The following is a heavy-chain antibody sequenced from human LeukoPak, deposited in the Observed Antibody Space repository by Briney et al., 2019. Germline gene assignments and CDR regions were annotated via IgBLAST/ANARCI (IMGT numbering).Heavy chain of an antibody. J-gene: IGHJ3*02. D-gene: IGHD3-10*01. CDR3: ARGIQPPKYYGSGSDTFDI. Sequence: GGSLRLSCAASGFTFSNYGIHWVRQAPGKGLEWVAVISYDGSNKYYADSVKGRFTISRDNSKNTLYLQMNSLRAEDTAVYYCARGIQPPKYYGSGSDTFDIWGQGTMVTVSS. CDR2: ISYDGSNK. V-gene: IGHV3-30*04. CDR1: GFTFSNYG.